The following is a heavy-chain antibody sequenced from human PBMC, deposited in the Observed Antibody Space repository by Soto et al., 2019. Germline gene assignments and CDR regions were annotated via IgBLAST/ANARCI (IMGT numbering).Heavy chain of an antibody. CDR3: ARGPRDGYNPPFDY. CDR1: GGSISSGGYY. J-gene: IGHJ4*02. CDR2: IYYSGST. Sequence: SETLSLTCTVSGGSISSGGYYWSWIRQHPGKGLEWIWYIYYSGSTYYNPSLKSRVTISVDTSKNQFSLKLSSVTAADTAVYYCARGPRDGYNPPFDYWGQGTLVTVSS. D-gene: IGHD5-12*01. V-gene: IGHV4-31*03.